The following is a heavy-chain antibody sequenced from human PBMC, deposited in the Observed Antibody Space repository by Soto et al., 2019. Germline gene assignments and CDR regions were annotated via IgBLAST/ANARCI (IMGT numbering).Heavy chain of an antibody. Sequence: PGGSLRLSCAASGFSFSNYGMHWVRQAPGKGLEWVAVVWSNGYNKYYADFVEGRFTISRDNSDNNLYLQMNSLRAEDTAVYYCVRESGPFDAFDTWGQGTIVTVSS. CDR2: VWSNGYNK. CDR1: GFSFSNYG. V-gene: IGHV3-33*01. CDR3: VRESGPFDAFDT. J-gene: IGHJ3*02. D-gene: IGHD6-25*01.